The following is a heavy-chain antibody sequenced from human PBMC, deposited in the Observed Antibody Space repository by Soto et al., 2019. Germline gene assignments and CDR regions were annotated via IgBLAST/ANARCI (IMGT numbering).Heavy chain of an antibody. V-gene: IGHV3-21*01. D-gene: IGHD6-19*01. Sequence: GGSLRLSCAASGFTFSNYSMNWVRQAPGKGLEWVSSISGSSSYIYYADSVKGRFTISRDNAKNSLSLQMNSLRAEDTAVYFCARDPIPVPMYYFDYWGQGSLVTV. J-gene: IGHJ4*02. CDR2: ISGSSSYI. CDR1: GFTFSNYS. CDR3: ARDPIPVPMYYFDY.